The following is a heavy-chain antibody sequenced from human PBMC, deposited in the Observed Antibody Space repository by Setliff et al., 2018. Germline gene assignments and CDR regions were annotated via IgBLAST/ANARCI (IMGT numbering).Heavy chain of an antibody. CDR1: GYSISSGYY. D-gene: IGHD1-20*01. V-gene: IGHV4-38-2*02. CDR3: ASGLNWLSSTEFDY. CDR2: IYYSGST. J-gene: IGHJ4*02. Sequence: SLTCTVSGYSISSGYYWGWIRQPPGKGLEWIGCIYYSGSTYYNPSLKSRVTISIDTSKNQFSLKLTSVTAADTAVYYCASGLNWLSSTEFDYWGQGTLVTVSS.